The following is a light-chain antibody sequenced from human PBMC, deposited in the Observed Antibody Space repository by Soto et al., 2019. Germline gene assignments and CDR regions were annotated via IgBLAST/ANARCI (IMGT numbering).Light chain of an antibody. CDR1: TGAVTSGYW. V-gene: IGLV7-43*01. CDR2: STN. Sequence: QAVVTQEPSLTVSPGGTVTLTCASSTGAVTSGYWANWFQQKPGQAPRALIYSTNNKHSWTPDRFSGSLLGGKAALTLSDVRPYDEADYYCLLSHRGAVVFGGGTKLTVL. CDR3: LLSHRGAVV. J-gene: IGLJ2*01.